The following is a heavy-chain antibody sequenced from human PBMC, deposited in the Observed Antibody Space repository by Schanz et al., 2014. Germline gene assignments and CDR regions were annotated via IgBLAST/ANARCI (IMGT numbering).Heavy chain of an antibody. CDR3: AKVAPAATYLDS. CDR2: IGGSGDST. Sequence: VQLVESGGGVVQPGGSLRLSCAASGFNFKAYAMSWVRQAPGKGLEWVSGIGGSGDSTHYADSVKGRFIISRDNSKNTLYLQVNSLRAEDTAVYYCAKVAPAATYLDSWGLGTLVTVSS. CDR1: GFNFKAYA. V-gene: IGHV3-23*04. J-gene: IGHJ4*02. D-gene: IGHD2-2*01.